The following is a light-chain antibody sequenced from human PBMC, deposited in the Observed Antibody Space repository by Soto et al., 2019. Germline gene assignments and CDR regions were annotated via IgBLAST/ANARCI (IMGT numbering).Light chain of an antibody. V-gene: IGLV2-14*03. J-gene: IGLJ1*01. CDR2: DVS. Sequence: QSALTQPASVSGSPGQSITVSCTGTSSDVGGSDHVNWYQQHPGKAPKLMIFDVSNRPSGVSNRFSGSKSGNTASLTISGLQAEDEADYYCSSYTSSPSYVFGTGTKLTVL. CDR1: SSDVGGSDH. CDR3: SSYTSSPSYV.